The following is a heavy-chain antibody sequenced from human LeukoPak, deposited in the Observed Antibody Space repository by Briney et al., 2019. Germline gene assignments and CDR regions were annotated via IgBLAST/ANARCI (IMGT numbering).Heavy chain of an antibody. Sequence: VASVKVSCTASGGTFSSYAISWVRQAPGQGLEWMGGIIAIFGTANYAQKFQGRVTITADESTSTAYMDLSSLRSEDTAVYYCARDRKDTAMVTDAFDIWGQGTMATVSS. CDR3: ARDRKDTAMVTDAFDI. V-gene: IGHV1-69*01. J-gene: IGHJ3*02. CDR2: IIAIFGTA. CDR1: GGTFSSYA. D-gene: IGHD5-18*01.